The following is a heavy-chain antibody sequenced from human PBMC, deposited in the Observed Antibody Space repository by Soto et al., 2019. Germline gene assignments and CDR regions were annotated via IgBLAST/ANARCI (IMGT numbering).Heavy chain of an antibody. V-gene: IGHV3-30-3*01. CDR2: ISYVGSNR. CDR1: GFTFSSYA. CDR3: ARERDYSNYVNSGASAPLPATYGMDV. Sequence: PGGSLRLSCAASGFTFSSYAMHWVRQAPGKGLEWVAVISYVGSNRNYADSVKGRFTMSRDNPKNTLYLQMNSLRAEDRAVYYCARERDYSNYVNSGASAPLPATYGMDVWGQGTTVTVSS. D-gene: IGHD4-4*01. J-gene: IGHJ6*02.